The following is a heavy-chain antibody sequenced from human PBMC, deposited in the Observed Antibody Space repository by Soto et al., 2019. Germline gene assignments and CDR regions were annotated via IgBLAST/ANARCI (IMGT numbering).Heavy chain of an antibody. CDR3: ARVYSTGLMDV. D-gene: IGHD2-21*01. V-gene: IGHV1-18*01. CDR2: ISTYNGNT. Sequence: ASVKVSCKASGYTFTTYGISWVRQAPGQGLEWMGWISTYNGNTNYAQKLQDRVTMTTDTSTSTAYMELRSLRSDDTAMYYCARVYSTGLMDVWGQGTTVTVAS. J-gene: IGHJ6*02. CDR1: GYTFTTYG.